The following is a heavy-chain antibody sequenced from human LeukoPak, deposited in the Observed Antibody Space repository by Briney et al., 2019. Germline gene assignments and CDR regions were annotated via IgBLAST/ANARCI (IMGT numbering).Heavy chain of an antibody. CDR2: ISHIGST. CDR3: ARDRISINALDM. CDR1: GASISGHY. D-gene: IGHD1-14*01. V-gene: IGHV4-59*11. Sequence: SETLSLTCAVSGASISGHYLTWLRQPPGKGLEWIGYISHIGSTNYNPSLKSRVTISVDTSKNQFSLKLTSVTAADTAVYYCARDRISINALDMWGQGTMVTVSS. J-gene: IGHJ3*02.